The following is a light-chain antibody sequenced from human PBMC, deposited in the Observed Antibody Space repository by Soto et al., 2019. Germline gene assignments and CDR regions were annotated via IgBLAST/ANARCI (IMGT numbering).Light chain of an antibody. CDR1: SSDVGGYNY. V-gene: IGLV2-14*01. Sequence: QSALTQPASVSGSPGQSITISCTGTSSDVGGYNYVSWYQQHPGKAPNIIIFDVSNRPSGVSNRFSGSKSGNSASLTISGLQAEDEADYYCSSYTGSNTPVVFGGGTKLTVL. J-gene: IGLJ2*01. CDR2: DVS. CDR3: SSYTGSNTPVV.